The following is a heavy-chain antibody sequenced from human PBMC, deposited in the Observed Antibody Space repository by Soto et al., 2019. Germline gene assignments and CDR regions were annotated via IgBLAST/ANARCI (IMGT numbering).Heavy chain of an antibody. CDR3: AGTTVTTHLAD. Sequence: SETLSLTCTVSGGSISSYYWSWIRQPPGKGLEWIGYIYYSGSTNYNPSLKSRVTISVDTSKNQFSLKLSSVTAADTAVYYCAGTTVTTHLADWGQGTLVTVSS. V-gene: IGHV4-59*08. CDR1: GGSISSYY. CDR2: IYYSGST. J-gene: IGHJ1*01. D-gene: IGHD4-17*01.